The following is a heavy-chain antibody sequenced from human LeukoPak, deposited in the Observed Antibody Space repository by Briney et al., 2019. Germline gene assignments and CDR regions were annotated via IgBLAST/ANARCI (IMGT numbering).Heavy chain of an antibody. D-gene: IGHD6-13*01. CDR3: AKTREQLTTTEDFQH. CDR2: ISGNGGST. J-gene: IGHJ1*01. V-gene: IGHV3-23*01. CDR1: GFTFRSYA. Sequence: PGASLRLSCAASGFTFRSYAMSWVRRAPGKGLEWVSAISGNGGSTYYADSVKGRFTISRDNSKNTLYLQMNSLRAEDTAVYYCAKTREQLTTTEDFQHWGQGTLVTVSS.